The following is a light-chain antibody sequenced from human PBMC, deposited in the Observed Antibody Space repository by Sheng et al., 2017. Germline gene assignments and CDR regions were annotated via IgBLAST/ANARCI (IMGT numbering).Light chain of an antibody. Sequence: DIQLTQSPSSLSASVGDRVTITCRASQSISSHLNWYQQKPGKAPELLISIASSLQSGVPSRFSGTGSGTDFTLTISSLQPEDFANYYCQQGYSVPWTFGQGTKVEIK. CDR2: IAS. CDR1: QSISSH. J-gene: IGKJ1*01. CDR3: QQGYSVPWT. V-gene: IGKV1-39*01.